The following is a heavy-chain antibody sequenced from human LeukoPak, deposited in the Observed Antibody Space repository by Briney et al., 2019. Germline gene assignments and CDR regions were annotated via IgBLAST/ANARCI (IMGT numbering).Heavy chain of an antibody. D-gene: IGHD2-15*01. CDR2: ISWNSGSI. V-gene: IGHV3-9*01. CDR1: GFTFDDYA. J-gene: IGHJ4*02. Sequence: GGSLRLSCAASGFTFDDYAMHWVRQAPGKGLEWVSGISWNSGSIGYADSVKGRFTISRDNAKNSLYLQMNSLRAEDTALYYCAKDSCSGGSCYSDYWGQGTLVTVSS. CDR3: AKDSCSGGSCYSDY.